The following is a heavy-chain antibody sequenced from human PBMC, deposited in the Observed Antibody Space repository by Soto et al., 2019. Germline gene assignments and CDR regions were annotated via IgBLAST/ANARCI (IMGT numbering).Heavy chain of an antibody. Sequence: GGSLRLSCAASGFTFSSYAMSWVRQAPGKGLEWVSAISGSGGSTYYADSVKGRFTISRDNSKNTLYLQMNSLRAEDTAVYYCAKDEEQSYGDYAYFDYWGQGTLVTVSS. J-gene: IGHJ4*02. V-gene: IGHV3-23*01. CDR1: GFTFSSYA. CDR2: ISGSGGST. CDR3: AKDEEQSYGDYAYFDY. D-gene: IGHD4-17*01.